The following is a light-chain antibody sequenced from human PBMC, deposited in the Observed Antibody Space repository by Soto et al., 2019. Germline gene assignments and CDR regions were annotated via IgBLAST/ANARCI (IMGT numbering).Light chain of an antibody. CDR2: GAS. CDR1: QSVSSSY. J-gene: IGKJ5*01. Sequence: EIVLTQSPGTLSLSPGERATLSCRASQSVSSSYLAWYQQKPGQAPRLLIYGASNRATGIPDRFSGSGSGTDFTLTISRLEPEDFAVYYCQQYGSSPRTFGQGTRL. CDR3: QQYGSSPRT. V-gene: IGKV3-20*01.